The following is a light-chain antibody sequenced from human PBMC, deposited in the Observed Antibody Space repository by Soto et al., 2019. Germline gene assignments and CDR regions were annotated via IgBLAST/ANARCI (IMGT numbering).Light chain of an antibody. Sequence: DIKMTQSPSSLSASVGYRVSLTCQASQDISNYLNWYQQKPGKAPKLLIYDASNLETGVPSRFSGSGSGTDFTFTISSLQPEDIATYYCQQYDNLLITFGGGTKVDIK. J-gene: IGKJ4*01. CDR2: DAS. CDR3: QQYDNLLIT. V-gene: IGKV1-33*01. CDR1: QDISNY.